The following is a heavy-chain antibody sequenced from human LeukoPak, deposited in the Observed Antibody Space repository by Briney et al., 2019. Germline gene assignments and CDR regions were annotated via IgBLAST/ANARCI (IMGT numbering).Heavy chain of an antibody. J-gene: IGHJ4*02. D-gene: IGHD6-19*01. V-gene: IGHV1-46*01. CDR3: ARDLRHHSGIAVSPFDY. CDR2: INSSDDTT. Sequence: GASVKLSRKASGYSFTRCYLHWVRQAPGQGLEWMGIINSSDDTTTHAQKFQGRVTMASDTSTSTVYMELSSLRSEDTAVYYCARDLRHHSGIAVSPFDYWGQGTLVTVSS. CDR1: GYSFTRCY.